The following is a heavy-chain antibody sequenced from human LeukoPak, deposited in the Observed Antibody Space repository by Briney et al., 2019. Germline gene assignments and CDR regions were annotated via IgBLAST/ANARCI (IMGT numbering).Heavy chain of an antibody. D-gene: IGHD1-26*01. Sequence: SSQTLSLTCTVSGGSISSGDYYWSWIRQPPGKGLEWIGYIYYSGSTYYNPSLKSRVTISVDTSKNQFSLKLSSVTAADTAVYYCARATWGLLHFDYWGQGTLVTVSS. CDR3: ARATWGLLHFDY. V-gene: IGHV4-30-4*08. CDR2: IYYSGST. CDR1: GGSISSGDYY. J-gene: IGHJ4*02.